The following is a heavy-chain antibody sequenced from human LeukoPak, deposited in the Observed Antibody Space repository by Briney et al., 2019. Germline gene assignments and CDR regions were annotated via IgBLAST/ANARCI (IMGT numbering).Heavy chain of an antibody. Sequence: SETLSLTCTVSGGSISSYYWSWIRHPPGKGLEWIAYIYYSGSTNYNPSLKSRVTISVDTSKNQCSLKLSSVTAADTAVYYCARGQQQLRSGYYFDYWGQGTLVTVSS. CDR2: IYYSGST. J-gene: IGHJ4*02. D-gene: IGHD6-13*01. CDR3: ARGQQQLRSGYYFDY. V-gene: IGHV4-59*01. CDR1: GGSISSYY.